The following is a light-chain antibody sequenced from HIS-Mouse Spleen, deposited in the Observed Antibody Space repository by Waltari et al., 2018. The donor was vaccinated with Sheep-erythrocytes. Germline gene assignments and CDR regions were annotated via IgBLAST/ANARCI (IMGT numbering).Light chain of an antibody. J-gene: IGLJ2*01. Sequence: SYELTQPPSVSVSPGQTASITCSGDQLGDKYACWYQQKPGQSHVLVIYQDIKRPSGIPERFSGSNSWNTATLTISGTQAMDEADYYCQAWDSSTAVFGGGTKLTVL. V-gene: IGLV3-1*01. CDR3: QAWDSSTAV. CDR1: QLGDKY. CDR2: QDI.